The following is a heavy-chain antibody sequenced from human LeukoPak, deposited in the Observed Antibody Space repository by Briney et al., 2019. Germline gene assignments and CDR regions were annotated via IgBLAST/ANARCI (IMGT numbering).Heavy chain of an antibody. D-gene: IGHD3-22*01. CDR1: GFTFSSYG. CDR2: ISYDGSNK. CDR3: ARGLVYYYDSSGYYGFDI. V-gene: IGHV3-30*03. Sequence: GGSLILSCAASGFTFSSYGMHWVRQAPGKGLEWVAVISYDGSNKYYADSVKGRFTISRDNSKNTLYLQMNSLRAEDTAVYYCARGLVYYYDSSGYYGFDIWGQGTMVTVSS. J-gene: IGHJ3*02.